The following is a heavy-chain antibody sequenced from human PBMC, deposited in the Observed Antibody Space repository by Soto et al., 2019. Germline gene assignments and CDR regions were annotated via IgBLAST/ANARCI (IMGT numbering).Heavy chain of an antibody. Sequence: QVQLQQWGAGLLKPSETLSLTCAVYGGSFSGYYWSWIRQPPGKGLEWIGEINHSGSTNYNPSLKSRVTISVDTSKHQFSLKLSSVTAADTAVYYCARGRPRSGSYYDYWGQGTLVTVSS. V-gene: IGHV4-34*01. J-gene: IGHJ4*02. D-gene: IGHD3-10*01. CDR3: ARGRPRSGSYYDY. CDR1: GGSFSGYY. CDR2: INHSGST.